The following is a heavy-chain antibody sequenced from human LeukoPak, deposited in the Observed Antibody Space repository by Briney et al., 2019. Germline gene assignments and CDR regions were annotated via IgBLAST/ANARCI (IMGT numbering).Heavy chain of an antibody. Sequence: PGGSLRVSCVVSGFSFSNYWMGLVRQAPGERLGWVAFIKQDGSETAYADSVKGPFTISRDNAKNPLYLQMNSLRVEDTAVYYCATRGDLSWFGALRHWSQGTLVTVSS. D-gene: IGHD3-16*02. V-gene: IGHV3-7*01. J-gene: IGHJ4*02. CDR3: ATRGDLSWFGALRH. CDR1: GFSFSNYW. CDR2: IKQDGSET.